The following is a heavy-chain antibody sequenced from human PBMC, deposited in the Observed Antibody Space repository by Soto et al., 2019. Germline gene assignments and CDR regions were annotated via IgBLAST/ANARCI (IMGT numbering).Heavy chain of an antibody. J-gene: IGHJ4*02. Sequence: GGSLRLSCAASGFTFSSYGMHWVRQAPGKGLEWVAVISYDGSNKYYADSVKGRFTISRDNSKNTLYLQMNSLRAEDTAVYYCAKDPAYSYGLDYRGQGTLVTVSS. CDR2: ISYDGSNK. CDR3: AKDPAYSYGLDY. D-gene: IGHD5-18*01. CDR1: GFTFSSYG. V-gene: IGHV3-30*18.